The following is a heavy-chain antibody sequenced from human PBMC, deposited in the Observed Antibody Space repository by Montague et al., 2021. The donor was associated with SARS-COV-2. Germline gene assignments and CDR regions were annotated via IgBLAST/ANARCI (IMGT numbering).Heavy chain of an antibody. V-gene: IGHV2-70*04. CDR1: GFSLSTSGMR. J-gene: IGHJ4*02. CDR3: ARSYYDILTAYYTPFDY. Sequence: PPLVNPTQTLTLTCTFSGFSLSTSGMRASWIRQPPGKALEWLARXDWXDDKFYSTSLKTRLTISKDTSKNQVVLTMTNMDPVDTATYYCARSYYDILTAYYTPFDYWGQGTLVTVSS. CDR2: XDWXDDK. D-gene: IGHD3-9*01.